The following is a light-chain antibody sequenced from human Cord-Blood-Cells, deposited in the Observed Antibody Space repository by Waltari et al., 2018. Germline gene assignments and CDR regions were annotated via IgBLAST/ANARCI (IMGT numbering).Light chain of an antibody. CDR1: SSDVGGYNY. V-gene: IGLV2-14*01. J-gene: IGLJ3*02. CDR3: SSYTSSSTWV. CDR2: DVS. Sequence: QSALTQPASVSGSPGQSITISCTGTSSDVGGYNYVSWYQQHPGKAHKLWIYDVSKRPSGVSNRFSGSKSGNTASLTISGLQAEDEADYYCSSYTSSSTWVFGGGTKLTVL.